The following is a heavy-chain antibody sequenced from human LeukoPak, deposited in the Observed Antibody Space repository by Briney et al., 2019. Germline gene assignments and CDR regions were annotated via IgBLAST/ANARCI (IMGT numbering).Heavy chain of an antibody. D-gene: IGHD2-8*01. CDR1: TFSRYW. J-gene: IGHJ4*02. V-gene: IGHV4-39*01. CDR3: ARLHDGLDY. CDR2: IYYSGST. Sequence: TFSRYWMSWVRQPPGKGLEWIGSIYYSGSTYYNPSLKSRVTISVDTSKNQFSLKLSSVTAADTAVYYCARLHDGLDYWGQGTLVTVSS.